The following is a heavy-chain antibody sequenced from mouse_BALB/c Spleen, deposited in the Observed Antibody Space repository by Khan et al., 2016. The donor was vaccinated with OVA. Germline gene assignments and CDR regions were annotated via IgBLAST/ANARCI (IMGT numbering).Heavy chain of an antibody. Sequence: EVELVESGGDLVEPGGSLKLSCAASGFTFSTYGMSWVRQTPDKRLEWVATISTGGHYNYYPDSVRGRFTISRDNAKNTLYLQMTSLKSEDTTMFYCARLAYYYDGEGFAYWGQGTLVTVSA. V-gene: IGHV5-6*01. J-gene: IGHJ3*01. CDR1: GFTFSTYG. D-gene: IGHD1-1*01. CDR3: ARLAYYYDGEGFAY. CDR2: ISTGGHYN.